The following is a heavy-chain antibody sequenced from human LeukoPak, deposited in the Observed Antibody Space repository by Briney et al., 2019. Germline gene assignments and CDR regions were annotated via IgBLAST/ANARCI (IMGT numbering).Heavy chain of an antibody. J-gene: IGHJ4*02. CDR3: AKEYYYDSSGYVDY. CDR1: GFTFSSYG. D-gene: IGHD3-22*01. CDR2: ISGSGGST. Sequence: QAGGSLRLSCAASGFTFSSYGMSWVRQAPGKGLEWVSAISGSGGSTYYADSVKGRFTISRDNSKNTLYLQMNSPRAEDTAVYYCAKEYYYDSSGYVDYWGQGTLVTVSS. V-gene: IGHV3-23*01.